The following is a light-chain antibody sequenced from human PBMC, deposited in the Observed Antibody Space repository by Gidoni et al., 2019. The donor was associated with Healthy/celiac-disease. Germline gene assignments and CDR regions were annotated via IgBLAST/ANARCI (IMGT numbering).Light chain of an antibody. J-gene: IGKJ1*01. CDR1: QIFSSHY. Sequence: ELVFTQSPGTLSLSPGERATLTCRAIQIFSSHYLAWYQQKPGQAPRLLIYGASSRATGIPDRFSGSGSGTDFTLTISRLEPEDFAVYYCQQHGSSPRTFGQGTKVEIK. V-gene: IGKV3-20*01. CDR2: GAS. CDR3: QQHGSSPRT.